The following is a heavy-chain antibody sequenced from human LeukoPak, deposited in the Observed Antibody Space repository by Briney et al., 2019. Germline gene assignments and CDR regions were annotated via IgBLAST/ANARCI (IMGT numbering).Heavy chain of an antibody. CDR1: GFTLRGHS. D-gene: IGHD3-22*01. Sequence: PGGSLRLSCAATGFTLRGHSMNWVRQAPGKGLDWVSSISPTSAYIYYQDSVKGRFTISRDDAKNSLYLEMDSLRAEDTAVYYCARTIYYYESTSYFSDAFDVWGQGTMVTASS. J-gene: IGHJ3*01. CDR2: ISPTSAYI. V-gene: IGHV3-21*01. CDR3: ARTIYYYESTSYFSDAFDV.